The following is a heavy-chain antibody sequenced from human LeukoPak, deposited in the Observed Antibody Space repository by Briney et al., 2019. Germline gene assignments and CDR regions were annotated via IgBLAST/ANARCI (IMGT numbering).Heavy chain of an antibody. CDR1: GYTFTGYY. CDR3: ARDKSGSPSHDP. D-gene: IGHD1-26*01. Sequence: ASVKVSCKASGYTFTGYYMQWVRQAPGQELEWMGWINPNSGGTNYAQKFQGRVTMTRDTSISTAYMELSRLRSDDTAVYYCARDKSGSPSHDPWGQGTVVTVSS. CDR2: INPNSGGT. J-gene: IGHJ5*02. V-gene: IGHV1-2*02.